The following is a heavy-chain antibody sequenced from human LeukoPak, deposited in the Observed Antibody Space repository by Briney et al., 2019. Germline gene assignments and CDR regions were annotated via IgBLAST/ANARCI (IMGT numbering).Heavy chain of an antibody. CDR3: AREWQGGIAAAGTRIEGDY. CDR2: IKQDGSEK. CDR1: GFSVGGYW. J-gene: IGHJ4*02. Sequence: GGSLRLSCAVSGFSVGGYWMTWVRQAPGKGLEWVANIKQDGSEKNYVDSVKGRFTISRDNAENSLFLQMNSLRVEDTAVYYCAREWQGGIAAAGTRIEGDYWGQGTLVAVSS. D-gene: IGHD6-13*01. V-gene: IGHV3-7*01.